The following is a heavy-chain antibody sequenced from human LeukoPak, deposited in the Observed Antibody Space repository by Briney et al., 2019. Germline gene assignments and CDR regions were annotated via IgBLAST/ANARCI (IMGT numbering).Heavy chain of an antibody. CDR1: GDTLSDVS. J-gene: IGHJ6*02. V-gene: IGHV1-24*01. Sequence: ASVKVSCKVSGDTLSDVSIHWVRQAPGKGLEWMGSFEAEDGERIYAQKFEGRVIMTEDTSTDTAYMEMSGLTSEDTAVYYCATHDHFVVVPDEDHSHNGLDVWGQGTTVIVSS. CDR2: FEAEDGER. D-gene: IGHD2-2*01. CDR3: ATHDHFVVVPDEDHSHNGLDV.